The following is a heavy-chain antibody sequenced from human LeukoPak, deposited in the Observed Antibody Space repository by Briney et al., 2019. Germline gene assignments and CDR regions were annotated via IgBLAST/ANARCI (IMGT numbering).Heavy chain of an antibody. J-gene: IGHJ6*03. CDR2: IIPIFGTA. V-gene: IGHV1-69*05. CDR3: ARDPPGYYMDV. CDR1: GYTFTSYG. Sequence: GASVKVSCKASGYTFTSYGISWVRQAPAQGLEWMGGIIPIFGTANYAQKFQGRVTIATDESTSTAYMELSSLRSEDTAVYYCARDPPGYYMDVWGKGTTVTVSS.